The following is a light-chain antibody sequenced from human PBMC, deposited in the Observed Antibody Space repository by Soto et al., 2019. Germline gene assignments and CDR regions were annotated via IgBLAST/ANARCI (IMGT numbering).Light chain of an antibody. V-gene: IGKV1-33*01. CDR2: DAS. CDR1: QDISNY. CDR3: QQYDNLPT. Sequence: DIQMTQSPSSLSASVGGRFTIACQASQDISNYLHWYQQKPGKAPKLLIYDASNLETGVPSRFSGSGSGTDFTFTISSLQPEDIATYYCQQYDNLPTVGPVTRLEIK. J-gene: IGKJ5*01.